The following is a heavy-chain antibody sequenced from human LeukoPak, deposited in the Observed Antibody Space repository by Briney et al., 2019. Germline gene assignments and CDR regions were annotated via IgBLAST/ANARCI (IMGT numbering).Heavy chain of an antibody. D-gene: IGHD3-16*01. Sequence: SVKVSCKASGGTFSSYAISWVRQAPGQGLEWMGRIIPIFGTANYAQKFQGRVTITTDESTSTAYMELSSLRSEDTAVYYCARGRAPTTRGSGFDPWGQGTWSPSPQ. CDR3: ARGRAPTTRGSGFDP. V-gene: IGHV1-69*05. CDR1: GGTFSSYA. CDR2: IIPIFGTA. J-gene: IGHJ5*02.